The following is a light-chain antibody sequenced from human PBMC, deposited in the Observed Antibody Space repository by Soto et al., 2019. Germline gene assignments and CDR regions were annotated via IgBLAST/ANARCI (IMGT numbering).Light chain of an antibody. CDR2: DTA. Sequence: QAVVTQEPSLTVSPGGTVTLTCASTTGPVTSDRYPYWFQQKPDQAPRTLIYDTANKHSWTPARFSGSLLGGKAALTLSGAQTDDEADYFCLLSYSDGAVFGGGTKLTVL. CDR3: LLSYSDGAV. V-gene: IGLV7-46*01. J-gene: IGLJ2*01. CDR1: TGPVTSDRY.